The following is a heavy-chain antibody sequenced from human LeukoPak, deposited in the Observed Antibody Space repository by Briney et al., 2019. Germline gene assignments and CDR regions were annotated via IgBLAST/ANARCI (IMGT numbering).Heavy chain of an antibody. CDR1: GGSISSGGYS. J-gene: IGHJ6*02. CDR2: IYHSGST. CDR3: ARDKSVSYYYYGMDV. V-gene: IGHV4-30-2*01. Sequence: PSQTLSLTCAVSGGSISSGGYSWSWIRQPPGKGLEWIGYIYHSGSTYYNPSLKSRVTISVDRSKNQFSLKLSSVTAADTAVYYCARDKSVSYYYYGMDVWGQGTTVTVSS.